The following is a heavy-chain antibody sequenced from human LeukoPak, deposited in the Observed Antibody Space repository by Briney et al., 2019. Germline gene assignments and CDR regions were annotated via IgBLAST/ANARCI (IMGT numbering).Heavy chain of an antibody. CDR2: IYYSGST. V-gene: IGHV4-39*07. J-gene: IGHJ4*02. CDR3: ARRMYYGSGSYHDY. Sequence: SETLSLTCTVSGGSISSSSYYWGWIRQPPGKGLEWIGSIYYSGSTYYNPSLKSRVTISVDTSKNQFSLKLSSVTAADTAVYYCARRMYYGSGSYHDYWGQGTLVTVSS. CDR1: GGSISSSSYY. D-gene: IGHD3-10*01.